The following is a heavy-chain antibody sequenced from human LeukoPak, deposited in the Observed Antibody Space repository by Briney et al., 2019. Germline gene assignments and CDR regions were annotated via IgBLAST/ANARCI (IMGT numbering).Heavy chain of an antibody. CDR3: TRGGAGYPFDY. J-gene: IGHJ4*02. CDR1: GFTFSSYA. V-gene: IGHV3-30*14. Sequence: GRSLRLSCAASGFTFSSYAMHWVRQAPGKGLEWVAVISYDGSNKYYAGSVKGRFTISRDNSKKTLYLQMNSLRAEDTAVYYCTRGGAGYPFDYWGQGTLVTVSS. CDR2: ISYDGSNK. D-gene: IGHD1-26*01.